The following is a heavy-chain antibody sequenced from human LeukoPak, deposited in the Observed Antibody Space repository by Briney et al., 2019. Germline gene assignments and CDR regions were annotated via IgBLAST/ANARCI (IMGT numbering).Heavy chain of an antibody. Sequence: SETLSLTCTVSGGSISSYYWSWTRQPPGKGLEWIGYIYYSGSTNYNPSLKSRVTISVDTSKNQFSLKLSSVTAADTAVYYCARHGRGVDSSSWYDYWGQGTLVTVSS. D-gene: IGHD6-13*01. CDR2: IYYSGST. CDR1: GGSISSYY. V-gene: IGHV4-59*08. CDR3: ARHGRGVDSSSWYDY. J-gene: IGHJ4*02.